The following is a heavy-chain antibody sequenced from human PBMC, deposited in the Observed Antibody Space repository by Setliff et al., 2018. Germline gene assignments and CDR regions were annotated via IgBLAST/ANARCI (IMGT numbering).Heavy chain of an antibody. V-gene: IGHV4-4*09. CDR3: ARMSGFLYMDV. CDR2: IYTSWST. CDR1: GGSISSYD. D-gene: IGHD3-3*01. Sequence: SETLSLTCTVSGGSISSYDWSWIRQSPGKGLEWIGQIYTSWSTNYNPSLKSRVTISLDTSNNQFSLSLSSVTAADTAVYYCARMSGFLYMDVWGKGTTVTVSS. J-gene: IGHJ6*03.